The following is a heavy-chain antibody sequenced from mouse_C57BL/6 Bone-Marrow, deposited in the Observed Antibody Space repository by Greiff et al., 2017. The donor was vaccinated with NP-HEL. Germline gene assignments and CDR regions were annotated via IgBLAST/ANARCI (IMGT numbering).Heavy chain of an antibody. CDR3: ARRTEGEYFDV. Sequence: EVQLQQSGPELVKPGASVKISCKASGYTFTDYYMNWVKQSHGKSLEWIGDINPNNGGTSYNQKFKGKATLTVDKSSSTAYMELRSLTSEDSAVYYCARRTEGEYFDVWGTGTTVTVSS. CDR2: INPNNGGT. V-gene: IGHV1-26*01. J-gene: IGHJ1*03. CDR1: GYTFTDYY.